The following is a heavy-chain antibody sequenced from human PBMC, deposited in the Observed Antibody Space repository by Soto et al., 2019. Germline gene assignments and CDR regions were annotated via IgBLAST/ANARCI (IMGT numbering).Heavy chain of an antibody. CDR1: GGTFSSYA. V-gene: IGHV1-69*13. CDR3: ARRTLQSGSYYTYYFDY. J-gene: IGHJ4*02. Sequence: SVKVSCKASGGTFSSYAISWVRQAPGQGLEWMGGIIPIFGTANYAQKFQGRVTITADESTSTAYMELSSLRSEDTAVYYCARRTLQSGSYYTYYFDYWGQGTLVTVSS. CDR2: IIPIFGTA. D-gene: IGHD1-26*01.